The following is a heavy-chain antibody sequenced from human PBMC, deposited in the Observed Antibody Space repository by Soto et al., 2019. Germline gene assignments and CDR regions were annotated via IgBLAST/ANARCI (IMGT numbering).Heavy chain of an antibody. CDR2: ISAYNGNT. CDR1: GYTFTSYG. V-gene: IGHV1-18*01. CDR3: ARYRAEARYYYYYGMDV. Sequence: ASVKVSCKASGYTFTSYGISWVRQAPGQGLEWMGWISAYNGNTNYAQNLQGRVTMTTDTSTSTAYMELRSLRSDDTAVYYCARYRAEARYYYYYGMDVWGQGTTVTVSS. D-gene: IGHD1-26*01. J-gene: IGHJ6*02.